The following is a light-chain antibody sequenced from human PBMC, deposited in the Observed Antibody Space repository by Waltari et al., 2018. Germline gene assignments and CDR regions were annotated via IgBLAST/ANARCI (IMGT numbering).Light chain of an antibody. Sequence: QSALTQPRSVSGSPGQSVTISCTGTSSDVGGYDFVSWYQKYPGKAPKLIIYDVNKRPPGVPDRFSGSKAGNTASLTISGLLKEDEADYYCCSYAGADTSVIVGGGTTLTVL. CDR2: DVN. CDR1: SSDVGGYDF. J-gene: IGLJ2*01. CDR3: CSYAGADTSVI. V-gene: IGLV2-11*01.